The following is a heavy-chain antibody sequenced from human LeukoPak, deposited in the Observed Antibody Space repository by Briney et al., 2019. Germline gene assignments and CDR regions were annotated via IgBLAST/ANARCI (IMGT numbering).Heavy chain of an antibody. V-gene: IGHV3-21*01. D-gene: IGHD3-22*01. Sequence: PGGSLRLSCAASGFTFSSYSMNWVRQAPGKGLEWVSSISSNSSYIYYADSVKGRFTISRDNAKNSLYLQMNSLRAEDTAVYYCARGAHYYDSSGYFDYWGQGTLVTVSS. CDR1: GFTFSSYS. CDR2: ISSNSSYI. J-gene: IGHJ4*02. CDR3: ARGAHYYDSSGYFDY.